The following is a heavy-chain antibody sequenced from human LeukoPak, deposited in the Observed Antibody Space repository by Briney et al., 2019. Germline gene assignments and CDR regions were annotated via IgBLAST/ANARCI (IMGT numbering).Heavy chain of an antibody. CDR3: ARGSALGAYFDY. J-gene: IGHJ4*02. V-gene: IGHV3-74*01. CDR1: GFTFSTYW. D-gene: IGHD3-10*01. Sequence: GGSLRLSCAASGFTFSTYWMHWVRQAPGKGLVWVSRIHSDGSPTSYADSVKGRFTIARDNAKNTLYLQMNSLRAEDTAVYYCARGSALGAYFDYWGQGTLVAVSS. CDR2: IHSDGSPT.